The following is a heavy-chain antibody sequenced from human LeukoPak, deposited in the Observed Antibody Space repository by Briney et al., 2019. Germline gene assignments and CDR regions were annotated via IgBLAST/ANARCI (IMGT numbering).Heavy chain of an antibody. CDR1: GYTFTSYG. V-gene: IGHV1-18*01. D-gene: IGHD2-2*01. Sequence: ASVKVSCKASGYTFTSYGISWVRQAPGQGLEWMGWISAYNGNTNYAQKLQGRVTMTTDTSTSTAYMELRSLRSDDTAVYYCAXXVVVPAXEPRPXDYWGQXTLVXVSS. CDR3: AXXVVVPAXEPRPXDY. CDR2: ISAYNGNT. J-gene: IGHJ4*02.